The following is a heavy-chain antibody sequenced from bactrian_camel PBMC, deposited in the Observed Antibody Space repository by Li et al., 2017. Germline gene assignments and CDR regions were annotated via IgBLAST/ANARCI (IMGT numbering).Heavy chain of an antibody. J-gene: IGHJ2*01. Sequence: HVQLVESGGGSVQAGGSLKLSCEYSGMGRVKYCMGWLRQVSGGEVKGVASIDEDGGTTYADAVKGRFTISQDSAKKTVYLQMNNPKPEDTAMYYCAAARYCNDKGGTLEFLRYLDLDVWGHGTQVTVS. CDR2: IDEDGGT. CDR1: GMGRVKYC. V-gene: IGHV3S9*01. CDR3: AAARYCNDKGGTLEFLRYLDLDV. D-gene: IGHD1*01.